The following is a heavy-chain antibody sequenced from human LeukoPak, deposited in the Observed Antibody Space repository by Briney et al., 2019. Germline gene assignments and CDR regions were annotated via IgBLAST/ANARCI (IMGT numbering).Heavy chain of an antibody. J-gene: IGHJ4*02. V-gene: IGHV4-39*01. CDR2: ISYGGDT. CDR1: DGSISSSNYY. CDR3: ARRPGDIAYFDY. D-gene: IGHD2-15*01. Sequence: DPSETLSLTCTVSDGSISSSNYYWGWIRQPPGKGLEWIGTISYGGDTYYNPSLKSRVTISVDTSKNRFSLKLSSVTAADTAIYYCARRPGDIAYFDYWGQGALVTVSS.